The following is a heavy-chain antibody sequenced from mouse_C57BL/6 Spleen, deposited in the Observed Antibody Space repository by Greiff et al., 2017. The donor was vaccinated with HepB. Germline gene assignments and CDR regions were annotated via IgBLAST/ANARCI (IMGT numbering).Heavy chain of an antibody. D-gene: IGHD3-2*02. J-gene: IGHJ3*01. CDR3: ARQAAQATFAY. CDR2: IDPSDSET. Sequence: QVQLQQPGAELVRPGSSVKLSCKASGYTFTSYWMHWVKQRPIQGLEWIGNIDPSDSETHYNQKFKDKATLTVDKSSSTAYMQLSSLTSEGSAVYYCARQAAQATFAYWGQGTLVTVSA. V-gene: IGHV1-52*01. CDR1: GYTFTSYW.